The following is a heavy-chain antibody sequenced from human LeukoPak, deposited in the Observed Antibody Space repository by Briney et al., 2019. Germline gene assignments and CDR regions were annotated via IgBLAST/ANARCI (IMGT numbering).Heavy chain of an antibody. D-gene: IGHD1-26*01. Sequence: ASVKVSCKASGYTFSSYDINWVRQATGQGLEWMGWMNPNSGNTGYAQKFQGRVTITRNTSISTAYMELSSLRSEDTAVYYCARAGSYDYYYYYMDVWGKGTTVTVSS. J-gene: IGHJ6*03. CDR1: GYTFSSYD. V-gene: IGHV1-8*03. CDR2: MNPNSGNT. CDR3: ARAGSYDYYYYYMDV.